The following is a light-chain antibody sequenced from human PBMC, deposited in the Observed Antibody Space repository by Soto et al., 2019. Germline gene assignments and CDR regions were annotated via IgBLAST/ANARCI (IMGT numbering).Light chain of an antibody. J-gene: IGKJ1*01. CDR2: GAS. Sequence: EIVMTQSPATLSVSPGERATLACMASQSVSSKLAWYQQKPGQAPRLLIYGASTRATGIPARFSGSGSGTEFTLSISSLQSEDSAVYYCQQYNNWPPITFGQGTKVDIK. V-gene: IGKV3D-15*01. CDR3: QQYNNWPPIT. CDR1: QSVSSK.